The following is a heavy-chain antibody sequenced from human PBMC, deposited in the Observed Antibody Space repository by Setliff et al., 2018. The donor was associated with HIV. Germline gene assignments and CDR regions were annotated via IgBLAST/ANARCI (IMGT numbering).Heavy chain of an antibody. V-gene: IGHV4-59*11. J-gene: IGHJ4*02. CDR1: GASISSHY. CDR3: ASALAFRDYLATTTYADDDY. CDR2: IYSTGST. D-gene: IGHD1-26*01. Sequence: PSETLSLTCTVSGASISSHYWSWIRQSPGRELEWIGYIYSTGSTNYNPSLQSRVSISMDASKNTVYLQMNSLRAEDTAVYYCASALAFRDYLATTTYADDDYWGQGTLVTVSS.